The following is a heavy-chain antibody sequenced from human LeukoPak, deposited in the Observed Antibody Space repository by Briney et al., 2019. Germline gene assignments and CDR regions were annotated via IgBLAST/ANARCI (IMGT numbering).Heavy chain of an antibody. CDR2: IYYSGST. Sequence: SEALSLTCTVSGGSISSYYWSWIRQPPGKGLEWIGYIYYSGSTNYNPSLKSRVTMSVDTSNNQFSLKLTSVTAADTAVYYCARGFGVNLDYWGQGTLVTVSS. J-gene: IGHJ4*02. D-gene: IGHD3-10*01. CDR3: ARGFGVNLDY. V-gene: IGHV4-59*12. CDR1: GGSISSYY.